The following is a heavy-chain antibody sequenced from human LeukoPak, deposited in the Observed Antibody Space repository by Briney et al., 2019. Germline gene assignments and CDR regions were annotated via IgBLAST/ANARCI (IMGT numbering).Heavy chain of an antibody. CDR3: ARDPGIGPFLGRYMDV. CDR1: GYTFTSYY. D-gene: IGHD1-14*01. CDR2: INPSGGST. Sequence: ASVKVSCKASGYTFTSYYMHWVRQAPGQELEWMGIINPSGGSTSYAQKFQGRVTMTRDTSTSTVYMELSSLRSEDTAVYYCARDPGIGPFLGRYMDVWGKGTTVTVSS. V-gene: IGHV1-46*01. J-gene: IGHJ6*03.